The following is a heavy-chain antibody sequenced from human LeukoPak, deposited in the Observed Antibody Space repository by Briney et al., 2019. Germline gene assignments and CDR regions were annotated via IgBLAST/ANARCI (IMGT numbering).Heavy chain of an antibody. CDR2: IWYDGSNK. D-gene: IGHD6-19*01. J-gene: IGHJ4*02. V-gene: IGHV3-33*01. Sequence: GGSLRLSCAASGFTFSSYGMHWVRQAPGKGLEWVAAIWYDGSNKYYADSVKGRFTISRDNSKNTLYLQMNSLRAEDTAVYYCALAVADTYFDYWGQGTLVTVSS. CDR3: ALAVADTYFDY. CDR1: GFTFSSYG.